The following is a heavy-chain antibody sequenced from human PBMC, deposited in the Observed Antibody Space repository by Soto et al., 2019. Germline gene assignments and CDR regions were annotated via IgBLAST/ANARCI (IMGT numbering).Heavy chain of an antibody. CDR3: ARLPLNYYDSSGFGVHFDY. CDR2: IYYSGST. Sequence: QLQLQESGPGLVKPSETLSLTCTVSGGSISSSSYYWGWIRQPPGKGLEWIGSIYYSGSTYYNPSLKSRVTISVDTSKNQFSLKLSSVTAADTAVYYCARLPLNYYDSSGFGVHFDYWGQGTLVTVSS. V-gene: IGHV4-39*01. D-gene: IGHD3-22*01. J-gene: IGHJ4*02. CDR1: GGSISSSSYY.